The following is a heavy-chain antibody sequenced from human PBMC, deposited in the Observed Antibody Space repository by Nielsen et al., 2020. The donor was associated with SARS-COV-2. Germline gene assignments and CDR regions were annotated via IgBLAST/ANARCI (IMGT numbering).Heavy chain of an antibody. J-gene: IGHJ4*02. CDR3: ARDPISGRHPSYFDY. Sequence: GGSLRLSCEASGFTFSDYYMTWIRQAPGKGLEWVSYISITGNSIYYADSVKGRFTVSRDNAKKSLYLDMNSLRPEDTAVYFCARDPISGRHPSYFDYWGQGTPITVSS. CDR1: GFTFSDYY. V-gene: IGHV3-11*01. D-gene: IGHD6-19*01. CDR2: ISITGNSI.